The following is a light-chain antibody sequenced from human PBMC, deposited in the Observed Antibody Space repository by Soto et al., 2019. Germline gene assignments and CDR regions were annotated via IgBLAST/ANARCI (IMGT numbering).Light chain of an antibody. Sequence: DIQLTQSPSFLSASVGDRVTITCRASRSIRSYLNWYQMKPQKAPKLLIFTASNLQSGIPSRFSGSGSGTDFTLTISSLQPEDFATYFCQQVYSTPYTFGQGTRLEIK. CDR1: RSIRSY. V-gene: IGKV1-39*01. J-gene: IGKJ2*01. CDR2: TAS. CDR3: QQVYSTPYT.